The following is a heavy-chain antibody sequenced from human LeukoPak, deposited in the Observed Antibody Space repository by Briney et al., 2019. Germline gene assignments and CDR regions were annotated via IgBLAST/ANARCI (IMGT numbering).Heavy chain of an antibody. CDR2: ISGSGGST. V-gene: IGHV3-23*01. J-gene: IGHJ4*02. CDR1: GFTFSSYA. D-gene: IGHD2-15*01. Sequence: GGSLRLSCAASGFTFSSYALSWVRQAPGKGLEWVSSISGSGGSTYYADSVKGRSTISRDKSKNTLYLQMKSLRAEDTAVYYCAKGPEIVAGTHFDSWGRGTLVTVSS. CDR3: AKGPEIVAGTHFDS.